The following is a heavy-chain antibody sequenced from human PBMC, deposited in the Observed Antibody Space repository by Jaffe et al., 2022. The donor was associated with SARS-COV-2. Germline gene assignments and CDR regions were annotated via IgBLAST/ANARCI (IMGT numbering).Heavy chain of an antibody. D-gene: IGHD4-17*01. CDR3: AKDSLDYGGNSGFSDY. Sequence: QVQLVESGGGVVQPGRSLRLSCAASGFTFSSYGMHWVRQAPGKGLEWVAVISYDGSNKYYADSVKGRFTISRDNSKNTLYLQMNSLRAEDTAVYYCAKDSLDYGGNSGFSDYWGQGTLVTVSS. CDR1: GFTFSSYG. V-gene: IGHV3-30*18. CDR2: ISYDGSNK. J-gene: IGHJ4*02.